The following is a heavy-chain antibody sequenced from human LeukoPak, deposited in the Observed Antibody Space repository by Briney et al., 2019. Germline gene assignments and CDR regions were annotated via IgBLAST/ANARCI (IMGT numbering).Heavy chain of an antibody. CDR3: AKDGVDGWDALNV. Sequence: GGSLRLSCAASGFTVSSNYMSWVRQAPGKGLEWVSVTYTNGDTYLADSVKGRFGTSRDNSKNTLYLQMNSLTAEDTALYYCAKDGVDGWDALNVWGQGTLVAVSS. CDR2: TYTNGDT. J-gene: IGHJ3*01. D-gene: IGHD2-15*01. CDR1: GFTVSSNY. V-gene: IGHV3-66*01.